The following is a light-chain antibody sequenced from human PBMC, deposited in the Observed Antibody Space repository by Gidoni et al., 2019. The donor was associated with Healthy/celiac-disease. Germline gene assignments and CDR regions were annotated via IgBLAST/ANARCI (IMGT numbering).Light chain of an antibody. CDR3: QKSYSTPA. CDR1: QSISSY. Sequence: DIQMTQSPSSLSASVGDRVTITCRASQSISSYLNWYQHKPGKAPKLLIYAASSLQSGVPSRFSGSGSGTDFTLTISSLQPEDFATYYCQKSYSTPAFGQGTRLEIK. CDR2: AAS. V-gene: IGKV1-39*01. J-gene: IGKJ5*01.